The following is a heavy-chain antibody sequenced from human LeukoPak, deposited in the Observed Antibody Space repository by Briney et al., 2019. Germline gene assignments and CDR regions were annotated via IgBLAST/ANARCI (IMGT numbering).Heavy chain of an antibody. J-gene: IGHJ4*02. Sequence: SETLSLTCTVSGGSISSYYWSWIRQPPGKGLEWIGYIYYSGSTNYNPSLKSRLTISLDTPRNQVSLKLTSVTAADTAVYYCTSNLYSGSYYYAYWGQGILVTVSS. D-gene: IGHD1-26*01. CDR2: IYYSGST. CDR3: TSNLYSGSYYYAY. V-gene: IGHV4-59*08. CDR1: GGSISSYY.